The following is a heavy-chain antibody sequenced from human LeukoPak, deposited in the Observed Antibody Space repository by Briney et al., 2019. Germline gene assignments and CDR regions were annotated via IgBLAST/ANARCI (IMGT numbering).Heavy chain of an antibody. CDR2: ISSGGGTI. Sequence: GGSLGLSCAASGFTFSSHTMNWVRQAPGKGLEWVSFISSGGGTIYYADSVKGRFTISRDNARNSLYLQMNSLRAEDTAFYYCARDAIVNGAFNIWGQGTMVTVSS. V-gene: IGHV3-48*04. D-gene: IGHD2/OR15-2a*01. J-gene: IGHJ3*02. CDR1: GFTFSSHT. CDR3: ARDAIVNGAFNI.